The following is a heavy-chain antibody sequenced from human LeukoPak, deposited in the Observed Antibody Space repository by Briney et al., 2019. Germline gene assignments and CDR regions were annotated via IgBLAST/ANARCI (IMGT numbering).Heavy chain of an antibody. CDR2: ISGSGGST. CDR1: GFTFSSYA. V-gene: IGHV3-23*01. J-gene: IGHJ4*02. D-gene: IGHD3-3*01. CDR3: VCYDFWSGSYGSIDY. Sequence: PGGSLRLSCAASGFTFSSYAMSWVRQAPGKGLEWVSAISGSGGSTYYADSVKGRFTISRDNSKNTLYLQMNSLRAEDTAVYYCVCYDFWSGSYGSIDYWGQGALVTVSS.